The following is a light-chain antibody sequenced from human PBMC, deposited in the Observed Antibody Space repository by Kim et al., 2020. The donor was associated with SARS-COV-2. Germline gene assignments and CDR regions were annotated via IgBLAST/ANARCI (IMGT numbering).Light chain of an antibody. CDR2: VYS. CDR3: KSYDSSLGGWV. Sequence: HRFTISCTGSSSNIGASYYVLCYQHIPATTPLLLISVYSNRPSGVPDRFSGSTSGTSASLAITGLQAEDEADYYGKSYDSSLGGWVFGGGTQLTVL. J-gene: IGLJ2*01. CDR1: SSNIGASYY. V-gene: IGLV1-40*01.